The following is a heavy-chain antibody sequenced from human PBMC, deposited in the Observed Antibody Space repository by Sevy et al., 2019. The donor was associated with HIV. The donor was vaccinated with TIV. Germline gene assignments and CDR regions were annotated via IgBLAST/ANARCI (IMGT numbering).Heavy chain of an antibody. V-gene: IGHV4-59*08. Sequence: SETLSLTCSVSGGSINNYYWNWIRQPPGKGLEWIGYLYHAGATNYNPSLKSRVTISVDTSKNQFSLRLNSVTAADTAVYYCAVGSCSGGSCYSFDYWGQGILVTVSS. J-gene: IGHJ4*02. CDR3: AVGSCSGGSCYSFDY. D-gene: IGHD2-15*01. CDR1: GGSINNYY. CDR2: LYHAGAT.